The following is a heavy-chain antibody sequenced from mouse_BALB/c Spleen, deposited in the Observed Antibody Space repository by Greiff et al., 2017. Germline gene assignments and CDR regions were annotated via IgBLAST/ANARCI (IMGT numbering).Heavy chain of an antibody. D-gene: IGHD2-3*01. J-gene: IGHJ4*01. Sequence: EVHLVESGGDLVQPGGSLKLSCAASGFTFSSYGMSWVRQTPDKRLEWVATISSGGSYTYYPDSVKGRFTISRDNAKNTLYLQMSSLKSEDTSMYYCARNDDYAMDYWGQGTSVTVSS. CDR2: ISSGGSYT. CDR3: ARNDDYAMDY. V-gene: IGHV5-6*01. CDR1: GFTFSSYG.